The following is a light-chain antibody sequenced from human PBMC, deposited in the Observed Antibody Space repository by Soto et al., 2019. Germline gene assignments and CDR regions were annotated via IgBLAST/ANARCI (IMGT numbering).Light chain of an antibody. V-gene: IGKV1-39*01. CDR2: AAS. Sequence: DIQMTQSPSSLSASVGDRVTITCRASQSISSYLNWYQQKPGKAPKLLIYAASSFQSGVTSRFSGSGSWTDFTLTISSLQPEDFAPYYCQPGYCTPFAFGHGTKLEIK. CDR3: QPGYCTPFA. J-gene: IGKJ2*01. CDR1: QSISSY.